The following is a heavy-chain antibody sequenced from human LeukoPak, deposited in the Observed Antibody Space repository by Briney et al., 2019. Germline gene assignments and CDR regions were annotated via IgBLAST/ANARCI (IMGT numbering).Heavy chain of an antibody. V-gene: IGHV4-59*01. J-gene: IGHJ5*02. CDR3: ARAYDFWSGYSPWFDP. CDR1: GGSISRYY. Sequence: SETLSLTCTVSGGSISRYYWSWIRQPPGKGLEWIGYIYYSGSTNYNPSLKSRVTISVDTSKNQFSLKLSSVTAADTAAYYCARAYDFWSGYSPWFDPWGQGTLVTVSS. D-gene: IGHD3-3*01. CDR2: IYYSGST.